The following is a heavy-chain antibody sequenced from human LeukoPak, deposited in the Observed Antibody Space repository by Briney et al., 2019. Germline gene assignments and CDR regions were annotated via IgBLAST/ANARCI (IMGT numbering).Heavy chain of an antibody. CDR1: VFTFSNYW. Sequence: GGSLGLTCVASVFTFSNYWMAWVRQAPGKGLEWVSCISSSGSTIYYADSVKGRFTISRDNAKNSLYLQMNSLRAEDTAVYYCARSDYVWGSYRSSGYWGQGTLVTVSS. V-gene: IGHV3-48*03. J-gene: IGHJ4*02. CDR2: ISSSGSTI. D-gene: IGHD3-16*02. CDR3: ARSDYVWGSYRSSGY.